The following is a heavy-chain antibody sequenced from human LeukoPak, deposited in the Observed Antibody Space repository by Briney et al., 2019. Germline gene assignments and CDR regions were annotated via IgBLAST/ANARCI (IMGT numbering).Heavy chain of an antibody. J-gene: IGHJ4*02. CDR1: GGTFSSYA. D-gene: IGHD6-19*01. CDR3: AREYSSGWSRHFDY. CDR2: IIPIFGTA. Sequence: SVKVSCKASGGTFSSYAISWVRQAPGQGLEWMGGIIPIFGTANYAQKFQGRVTITADESTGTAYMELSSLRSEDTAVYYCAREYSSGWSRHFDYWGQGTLVTVSS. V-gene: IGHV1-69*13.